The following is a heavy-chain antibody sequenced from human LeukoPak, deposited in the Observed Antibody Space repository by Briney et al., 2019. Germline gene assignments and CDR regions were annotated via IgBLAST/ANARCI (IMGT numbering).Heavy chain of an antibody. J-gene: IGHJ4*02. CDR3: GTRLYSGASMTASDC. CDR1: GFSFTTHW. Sequence: GGPLQIPCKGSGFSFTTHWIAWVRQMPGKGLEWIGSIYPVDSDARLFPSRQGQVTTSAEKPISPAYPQWSSLRAPDTAMYYCGTRLYSGASMTASDCGGEGPLVTLSS. V-gene: IGHV5-51*01. D-gene: IGHD1-26*01. CDR2: IYPVDSDA.